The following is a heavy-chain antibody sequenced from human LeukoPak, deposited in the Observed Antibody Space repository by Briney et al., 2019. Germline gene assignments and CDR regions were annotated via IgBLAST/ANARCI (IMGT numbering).Heavy chain of an antibody. Sequence: SEPLSLACTVSGGSISSYYWSWIRQPPGKGLEWIGYIYYSGSTTYNPSLKSRVTISLDTSKNQFSLKLTSVTAADTAVHYCARTMAANWFDPWGQGTLVTVSS. V-gene: IGHV4-59*01. CDR2: IYYSGST. CDR3: ARTMAANWFDP. J-gene: IGHJ5*02. D-gene: IGHD5-24*01. CDR1: GGSISSYY.